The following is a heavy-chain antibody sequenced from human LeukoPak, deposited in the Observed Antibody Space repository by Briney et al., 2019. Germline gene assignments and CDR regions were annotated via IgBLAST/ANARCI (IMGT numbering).Heavy chain of an antibody. J-gene: IGHJ2*01. CDR2: IYYSGST. Sequence: PSETLSLTCTVSGGSIISSSYYWGWIRQPPGKGLEWIGSIYYSGSTYYNPSLKSRVTISVDTSKNQFSLKLSSVTAADTAVYYCSASPGGSRRHFDPWGRGNLGTVSS. D-gene: IGHD2-2*01. V-gene: IGHV4-39*01. CDR1: GGSIISSSYY. CDR3: SASPGGSRRHFDP.